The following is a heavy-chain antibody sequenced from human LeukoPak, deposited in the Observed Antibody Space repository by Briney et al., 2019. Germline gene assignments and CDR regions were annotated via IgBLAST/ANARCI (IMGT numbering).Heavy chain of an antibody. D-gene: IGHD3-10*01. CDR3: AREEYYYGSGSYGSSAFDI. Sequence: GGSLRLSCAASGFTFSSYNMNWVRQAPGKGLEWVSVIYGGGSTYYADSVKGRFTISRDNSKNTLYLQMNSLRAEDTAVYYCAREEYYYGSGSYGSSAFDIWGQGTMVTVSS. J-gene: IGHJ3*02. V-gene: IGHV3-66*01. CDR2: IYGGGST. CDR1: GFTFSSYN.